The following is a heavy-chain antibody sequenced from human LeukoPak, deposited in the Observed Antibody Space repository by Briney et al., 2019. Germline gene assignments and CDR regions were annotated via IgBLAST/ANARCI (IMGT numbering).Heavy chain of an antibody. V-gene: IGHV1-58*02. CDR2: IVVGSGNT. J-gene: IGHJ4*02. Sequence: GTSVKVSCKASGFTFTSSAMQWVRQARGQRLEWIGWIVVGSGNTNYAQKFQERVTITRDMSTRTAYMELSSLRSEDTAVYYCAAERIAAAGDFFDYWGQGTLVTVSS. D-gene: IGHD6-13*01. CDR3: AAERIAAAGDFFDY. CDR1: GFTFTSSA.